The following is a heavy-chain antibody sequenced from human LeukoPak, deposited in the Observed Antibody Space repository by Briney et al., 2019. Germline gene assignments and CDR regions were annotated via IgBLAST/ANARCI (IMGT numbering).Heavy chain of an antibody. CDR2: ISAYNGNT. D-gene: IGHD3-22*01. J-gene: IGHJ5*01. V-gene: IGHV1-18*01. CDR1: GYTFISYG. CDR3: ARGDSSASNWFDS. Sequence: GASVKVSCKASGYTFISYGISWVRQAPGQGLEWMGWISAYNGNTNYAQKLQGRVAMTTDTYTSTAYMELRSLRSDDTAVYYCARGDSSASNWFDSWGQGTLVTVSS.